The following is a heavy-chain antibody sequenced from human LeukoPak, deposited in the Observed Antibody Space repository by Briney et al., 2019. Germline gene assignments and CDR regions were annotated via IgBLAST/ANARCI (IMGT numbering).Heavy chain of an antibody. D-gene: IGHD3-16*01. CDR3: ARGDYYYYYYMDV. J-gene: IGHJ6*03. CDR1: GGSISSYY. CDR2: IYYSGST. V-gene: IGHV4-59*01. Sequence: SETLSLTCTVSGGSISSYYWSWIRQPPGKGLEWIGYIYYSGSTKYNPSLKSRVTISVDTSKNQFSLKLGSVTAADTAVYYCARGDYYYYYYMDVWGKGTTVTVSS.